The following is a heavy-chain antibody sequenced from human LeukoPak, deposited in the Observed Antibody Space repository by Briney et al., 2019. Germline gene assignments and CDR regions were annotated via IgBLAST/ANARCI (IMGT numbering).Heavy chain of an antibody. CDR2: FDPEDGET. CDR1: VYTLTELS. D-gene: IGHD5-12*01. Sequence: ASVKVSCKVSVYTLTELSMHWVRQAPGKGLEWMGGFDPEDGETIYAQKFQGRVTMTEDTSTDAAYMELSSLRSEDTAVYYCATVSGGGYDQFDYWGQGTLVTVSS. CDR3: ATVSGGGYDQFDY. V-gene: IGHV1-24*01. J-gene: IGHJ4*02.